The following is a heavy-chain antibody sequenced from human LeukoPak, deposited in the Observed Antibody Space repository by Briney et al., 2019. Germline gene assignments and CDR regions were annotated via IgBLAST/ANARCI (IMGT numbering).Heavy chain of an antibody. J-gene: IGHJ4*02. Sequence: AGGSLRLSCAASGFTVSSNYMSWVRQAPGKGLEWVSVIYSGGSTYYADSVKGRFTISRDNSKNTLYLQMNSLRAEDTAVYYCARDSGVQLSLDYWGQGTLVTVSS. CDR3: ARDSGVQLSLDY. CDR2: IYSGGST. V-gene: IGHV3-53*01. CDR1: GFTVSSNY. D-gene: IGHD5-18*01.